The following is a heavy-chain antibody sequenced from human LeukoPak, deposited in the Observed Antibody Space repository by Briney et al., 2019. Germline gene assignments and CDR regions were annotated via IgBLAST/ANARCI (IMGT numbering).Heavy chain of an antibody. Sequence: GGSLRLSCAASGFTVSSNYMSWVRQAPGKRLEWVSVIYSGGSTYYADSVKGRFTISRDNSKNTLYLQMNSLRAEDTAVYYCAKVYGSGSGSDYWGQGTLVTVSS. V-gene: IGHV3-53*01. CDR3: AKVYGSGSGSDY. CDR1: GFTVSSNY. J-gene: IGHJ4*02. D-gene: IGHD3-10*01. CDR2: IYSGGST.